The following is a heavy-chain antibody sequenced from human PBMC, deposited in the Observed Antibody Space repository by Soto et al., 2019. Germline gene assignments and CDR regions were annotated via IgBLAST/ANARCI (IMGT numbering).Heavy chain of an antibody. CDR3: ARLGMTTVTTYFDY. CDR1: GGSISSYY. D-gene: IGHD4-17*01. V-gene: IGHV4-39*01. CDR2: IYYSGST. Sequence: PSETLSLTCTVSGGSISSYYWGWIRQPPGKGLEWIGSIYYSGSTYYNPSLKSRVTISVDTSKNQFSLKLSSVTAADTAVYYCARLGMTTVTTYFDYWGQGTLVTVSS. J-gene: IGHJ4*02.